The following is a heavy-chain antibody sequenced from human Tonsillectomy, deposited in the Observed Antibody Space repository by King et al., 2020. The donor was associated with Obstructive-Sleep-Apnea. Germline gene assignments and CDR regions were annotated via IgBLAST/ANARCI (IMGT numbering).Heavy chain of an antibody. CDR1: GFTFSSYG. Sequence: VQLVESGGGVVQPGRSLRLSCAASGFTFSSYGMHWVRQAPGKGLEWVAVIWDDGSNKYSADSVMGRFTISRDNSKNTLYLQMNSLRAEDTAVYYCAKDAYYYDSSGYHDYWGQGTLVTVSS. D-gene: IGHD3-22*01. V-gene: IGHV3-33*06. J-gene: IGHJ4*02. CDR3: AKDAYYYDSSGYHDY. CDR2: IWDDGSNK.